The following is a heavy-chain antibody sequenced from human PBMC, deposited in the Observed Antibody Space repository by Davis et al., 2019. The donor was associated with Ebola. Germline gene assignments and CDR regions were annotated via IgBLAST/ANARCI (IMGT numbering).Heavy chain of an antibody. CDR1: GASIRSHY. CDR3: ARQESQLHRYYFDS. CDR2: IYYTGTT. D-gene: IGHD4-23*01. Sequence: MPSETLSLTCTVSGASIRSHYWSWIRQPPGKGLEWIGYIYYTGTTNFNPFLKSRVTLSVDTSENKFSLKLSSVTAADTAVYYCARQESQLHRYYFDSWGQGTLVTVSS. J-gene: IGHJ4*02. V-gene: IGHV4-59*08.